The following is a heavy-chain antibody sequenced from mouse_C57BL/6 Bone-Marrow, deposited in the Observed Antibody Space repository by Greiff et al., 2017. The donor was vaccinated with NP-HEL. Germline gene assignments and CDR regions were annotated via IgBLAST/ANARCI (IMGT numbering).Heavy chain of an antibody. CDR2: IDPSDSYT. CDR3: ARSFITTVPLDY. D-gene: IGHD1-1*01. CDR1: GYTFTSYW. J-gene: IGHJ2*01. Sequence: VQLQQPGAELVKPGASVKLSCKASGYTFTSYWMQWVKQRPGQGLEWIGEIDPSDSYTNYNQKFKGKATLTVDTSSSTAYMQLSSLTSEDSAVYYCARSFITTVPLDYWGQGTTLTVSS. V-gene: IGHV1-50*01.